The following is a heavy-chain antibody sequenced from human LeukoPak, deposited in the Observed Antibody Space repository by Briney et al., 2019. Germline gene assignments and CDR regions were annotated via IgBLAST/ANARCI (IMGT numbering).Heavy chain of an antibody. V-gene: IGHV3-23*01. J-gene: IGHJ5*02. D-gene: IGHD3-10*01. CDR1: GFTFSSYA. CDR2: TSGSGGST. CDR3: ARYGSGSSVNWFDP. Sequence: GGSLRLSCAASGFTFSSYAMSWVRQAPGKGLEWVSATSGSGGSTYYADSVKGRFTISRDNSKNTLYLQMNSLRAEDTAAYYCARYGSGSSVNWFDPWGQGTLVTVSS.